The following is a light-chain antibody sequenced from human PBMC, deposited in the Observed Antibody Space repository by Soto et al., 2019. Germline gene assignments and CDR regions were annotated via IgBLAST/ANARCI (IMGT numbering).Light chain of an antibody. CDR2: HAS. J-gene: IGKJ4*01. Sequence: ETVLTQSPATLSLSPGETATLSCRASESVDIYLAWYQQKPGQAPRLLIYHASNRATGIPARFSGSGSGTDFTLTISSLEPEDSAVYYCQRRRNWPPLTFGGGTRVEIK. CDR3: QRRRNWPPLT. V-gene: IGKV3-11*01. CDR1: ESVDIY.